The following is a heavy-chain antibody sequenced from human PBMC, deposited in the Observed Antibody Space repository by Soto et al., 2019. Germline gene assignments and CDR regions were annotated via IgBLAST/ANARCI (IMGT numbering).Heavy chain of an antibody. CDR1: GFTFSSYG. J-gene: IGHJ3*02. CDR2: ISYVGSNK. V-gene: IGHV3-30*18. Sequence: QVQLVESGGGVVQPGRSLRLSCAASGFTFSSYGMHWVRQAPGKGLEWVAVISYVGSNKYYADSVKGRFTISRENSKNTLYLQMNSMRAEDTAVYYCAKDPQSYIWGSYRPFGGAFDIWGQGTMVTVSS. CDR3: AKDPQSYIWGSYRPFGGAFDI. D-gene: IGHD3-16*02.